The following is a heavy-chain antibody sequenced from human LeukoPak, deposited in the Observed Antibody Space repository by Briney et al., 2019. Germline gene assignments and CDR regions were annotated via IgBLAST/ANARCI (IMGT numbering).Heavy chain of an antibody. CDR1: GFTFSGSA. CDR3: TRLDVYSSLDY. V-gene: IGHV3-73*01. CDR2: IRSKANNYAT. Sequence: GGSLRLSCAASGFTFSGSAMHWVRQASGKGLEWVGRIRSKANNYATTYAASVKGRFTISRDDSKNTAYLQLNSLKTEDTAVYYCTRLDVYSSLDYWGQGTLVTVSS. J-gene: IGHJ4*02. D-gene: IGHD2-15*01.